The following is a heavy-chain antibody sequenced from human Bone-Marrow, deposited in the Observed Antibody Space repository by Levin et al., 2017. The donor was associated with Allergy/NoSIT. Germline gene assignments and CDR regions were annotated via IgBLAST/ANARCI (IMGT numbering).Heavy chain of an antibody. CDR2: ISYDGSNK. V-gene: IGHV3-30-3*01. D-gene: IGHD5-12*01. J-gene: IGHJ4*02. Sequence: GGSLRLSCAASGFTFSSYAMHWVRQAPGKGLEWVAVISYDGSNKYYADSVKGRFTISRDNSKNTLYLQMNSLRAEDTAVYYCATTPIVATGRSNDRDYWGQGTLVTVSS. CDR1: GFTFSSYA. CDR3: ATTPIVATGRSNDRDY.